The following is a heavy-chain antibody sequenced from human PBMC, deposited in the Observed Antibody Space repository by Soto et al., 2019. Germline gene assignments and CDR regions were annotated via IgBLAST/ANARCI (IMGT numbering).Heavy chain of an antibody. CDR2: ISGSGGST. CDR1: GFTFNSYA. J-gene: IGHJ4*02. CDR3: AKGPEFPRVRENFDY. V-gene: IGHV3-23*01. D-gene: IGHD1-26*01. Sequence: LRLSCAASGFTFNSYAMSWVRQAPGKGLEWVSAISGSGGSTYCADSVKGRFTISRDNSKNTLYLQMNSLRAEDTAVYYCAKGPEFPRVRENFDYWGQGTLVTVSS.